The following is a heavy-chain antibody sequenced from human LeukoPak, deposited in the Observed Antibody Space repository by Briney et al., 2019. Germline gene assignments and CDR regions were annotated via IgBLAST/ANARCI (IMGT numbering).Heavy chain of an antibody. D-gene: IGHD6-13*01. Sequence: GGSLRLSCAASGFTFSSYAMHWVRQAPGKGLEWVAVISYDGSNKYYADSVKGRFTISRDNSKNTLYLQMNSLRAEDTAVYYCARGYSSSWHTFDYWGQGTLVTVSS. CDR2: ISYDGSNK. V-gene: IGHV3-30-3*01. CDR1: GFTFSSYA. CDR3: ARGYSSSWHTFDY. J-gene: IGHJ4*02.